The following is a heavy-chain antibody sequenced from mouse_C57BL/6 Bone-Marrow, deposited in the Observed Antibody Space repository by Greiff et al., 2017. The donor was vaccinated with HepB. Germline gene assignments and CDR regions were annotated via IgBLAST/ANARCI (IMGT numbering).Heavy chain of an antibody. Sequence: EVKLVESGPGLVKPSQSLSLTCSVTGYSITSGYYWNWIRQFPGNKLEWMGYIRYDGSTNYNPSLKHRISITSDTSKNQLFLKVNSVTTEDTATYYCESIYYDYERVPYWGQGTLVTVSA. CDR1: GYSITSGYY. J-gene: IGHJ3*01. CDR3: ESIYYDYERVPY. V-gene: IGHV3-6*01. D-gene: IGHD2-4*01. CDR2: IRYDGST.